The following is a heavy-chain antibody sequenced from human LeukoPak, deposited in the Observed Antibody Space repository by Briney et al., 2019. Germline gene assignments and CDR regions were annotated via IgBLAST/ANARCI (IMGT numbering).Heavy chain of an antibody. J-gene: IGHJ4*02. CDR1: GFTFSNYW. CDR2: IKQDRSEK. CDR3: ARDYSGGSCLY. V-gene: IGHV3-7*01. Sequence: PGGSLRLSCAASGFTFSNYWMSWVRQAPGKGLEWVANIKQDRSEKYYVDSVKGRFTISRDNSKNTLYLQMNSLRAEDTAVYYCARDYSGGSCLYWGQGTLVTVSS. D-gene: IGHD2-15*01.